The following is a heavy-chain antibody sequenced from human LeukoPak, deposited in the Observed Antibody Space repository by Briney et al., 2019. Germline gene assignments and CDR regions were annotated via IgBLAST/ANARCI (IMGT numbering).Heavy chain of an antibody. J-gene: IGHJ3*02. CDR2: IYPGDSDT. CDR1: GFSFTSYW. Sequence: GESLKISCKGSGFSFTSYWIGWVRQMPGKGLEWMGIIYPGDSDTRYSPSFQGQVTISADKSISTAYLQWSSLKASDTAMYYCAGQDIVVVATATRAFGIWGQGTMVTVSS. D-gene: IGHD2-15*01. V-gene: IGHV5-51*01. CDR3: AGQDIVVVATATRAFGI.